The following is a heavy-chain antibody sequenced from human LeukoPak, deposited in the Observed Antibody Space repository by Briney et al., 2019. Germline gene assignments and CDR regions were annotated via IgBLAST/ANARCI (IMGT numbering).Heavy chain of an antibody. Sequence: PSETLSLTCAVSGGSISSPNWWSWVRQSPGKGLEWIGEISHGGSTNYSPSLKSRVTISVDTSKNQFSLKLSSVTAADTAVYYCARTSYPSRDAYTPFDYWGQGTLVTVSS. D-gene: IGHD5-24*01. CDR1: GGSISSPNW. CDR3: ARTSYPSRDAYTPFDY. V-gene: IGHV4-4*02. CDR2: ISHGGST. J-gene: IGHJ4*02.